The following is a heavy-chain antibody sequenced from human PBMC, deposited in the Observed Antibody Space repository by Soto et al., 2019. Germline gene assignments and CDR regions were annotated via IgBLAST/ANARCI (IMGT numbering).Heavy chain of an antibody. CDR2: ISSSRSYI. J-gene: IGHJ4*02. CDR3: ARDQPGYSYGYGLGY. Sequence: EVQLVESGGGLVKPGGSLRLSCAASGFTFSSYSMNWVRQAPGKGLEWVSSISSSRSYIYYADSVKGRFTISRDNAKNSLYLQINSLRAEDTAVYYCARDQPGYSYGYGLGYWGQGNLVTVTS. CDR1: GFTFSSYS. D-gene: IGHD5-18*01. V-gene: IGHV3-21*01.